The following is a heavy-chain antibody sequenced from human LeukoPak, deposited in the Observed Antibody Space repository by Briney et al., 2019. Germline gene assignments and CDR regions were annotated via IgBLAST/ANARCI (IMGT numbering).Heavy chain of an antibody. V-gene: IGHV3-23*01. Sequence: GGSLRLSCAVSGITLSNYGMSWVRQAPGRGLEWVAGISGSAGGTNYADSVKGRFTISRDNSKNTLYLQMNRLRAEDTAVYFCAKRGVVIRVILVGFHKEAYYFDSWGQGALVTVSS. CDR2: ISGSAGGT. D-gene: IGHD3-22*01. J-gene: IGHJ4*02. CDR3: AKRGVVIRVILVGFHKEAYYFDS. CDR1: GITLSNYG.